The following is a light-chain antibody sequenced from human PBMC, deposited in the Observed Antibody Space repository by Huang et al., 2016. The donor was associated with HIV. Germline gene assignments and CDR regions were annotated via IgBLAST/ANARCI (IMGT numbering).Light chain of an antibody. CDR2: DAS. Sequence: EIVLTQSPATLYLSPGERATLSCRASQGCVNLAWYHHTPGQAPRLLIYDASNRASGIPAMFSGSGSVTDFTLTVNILQPEDSAVYYCQQRNSWPPITFGQGTRLEIK. CDR1: QGCVN. V-gene: IGKV3-11*01. J-gene: IGKJ5*01. CDR3: QQRNSWPPIT.